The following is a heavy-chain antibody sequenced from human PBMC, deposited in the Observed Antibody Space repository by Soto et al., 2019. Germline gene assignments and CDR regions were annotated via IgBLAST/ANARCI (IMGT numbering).Heavy chain of an antibody. CDR2: ISYDGHNK. CDR3: AKDLQAYGDYNYYYYGMDV. J-gene: IGHJ6*02. V-gene: IGHV3-30*18. Sequence: QVQLVESGGGVVQPGGSLRLTCTASGFTFTTFGIHWVRQAPGKGLEWVALISYDGHNKYYSDSVKGRFTISRDNYKNTLSLQMNSLRAEDTAVYYCAKDLQAYGDYNYYYYGMDVFGQGTTVSVSS. CDR1: GFTFTTFG. D-gene: IGHD4-17*01.